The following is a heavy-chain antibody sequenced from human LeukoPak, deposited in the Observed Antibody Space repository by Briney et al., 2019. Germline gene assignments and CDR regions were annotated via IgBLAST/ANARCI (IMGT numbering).Heavy chain of an antibody. Sequence: PGGSLRLSCVVSESTFSSFAMSWVRQAPGKGLEWVSAIYSGGGTYYVDSVKGRFTVSRDNSKNTLYIQMSSLRAEDTAVYYCARAYGDYRAFDYWGQGTLVTVSS. J-gene: IGHJ4*02. CDR2: IYSGGGT. V-gene: IGHV3-66*01. CDR1: ESTFSSFA. D-gene: IGHD4-17*01. CDR3: ARAYGDYRAFDY.